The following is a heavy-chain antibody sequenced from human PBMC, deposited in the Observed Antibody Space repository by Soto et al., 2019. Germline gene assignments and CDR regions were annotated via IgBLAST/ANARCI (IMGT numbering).Heavy chain of an antibody. CDR2: IIPIFGTA. Sequence: GASVKVSSKAPGGTFSSYSISWVRQAPGQELESMGGIIPIFGTANYAQKFQGRVTITADESTSTAYMELSSLRSEDTAVYYCATPRITIFGVVKRDPRAFDIWGQGTMVTVSS. CDR1: GGTFSSYS. D-gene: IGHD3-3*01. V-gene: IGHV1-69*13. J-gene: IGHJ3*02. CDR3: ATPRITIFGVVKRDPRAFDI.